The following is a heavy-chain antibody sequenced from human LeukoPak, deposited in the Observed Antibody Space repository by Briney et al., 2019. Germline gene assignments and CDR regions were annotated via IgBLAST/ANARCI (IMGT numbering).Heavy chain of an antibody. CDR1: GGTFSSYA. Sequence: GASVRVSCKASGGTFSSYAISWVRQAPGQGLEWMGGIIPILGTANYAQKFQGRVTITADESTSTAYMELSSLRSEDTAVYYCARGDIRLGYSYMDVWGKGTTVTVSS. V-gene: IGHV1-69*13. J-gene: IGHJ6*03. CDR2: IIPILGTA. D-gene: IGHD2-15*01. CDR3: ARGDIRLGYSYMDV.